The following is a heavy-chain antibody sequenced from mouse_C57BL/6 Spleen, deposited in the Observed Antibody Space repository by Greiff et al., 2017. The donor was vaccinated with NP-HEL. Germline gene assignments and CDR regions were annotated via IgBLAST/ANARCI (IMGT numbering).Heavy chain of an antibody. CDR3: TTYNYYAMDY. D-gene: IGHD2-12*01. J-gene: IGHJ4*01. Sequence: EVMLVESGAELVRPGASVKLSCTASGFNIKDDYMHWVKQRPEQGLEWIGWLDPENGDTEYASQFQGKATITADTSSNTAYLQLSSLTSEDTAVYYCTTYNYYAMDYWGQGTSVTVSS. CDR1: GFNIKDDY. CDR2: LDPENGDT. V-gene: IGHV14-4*01.